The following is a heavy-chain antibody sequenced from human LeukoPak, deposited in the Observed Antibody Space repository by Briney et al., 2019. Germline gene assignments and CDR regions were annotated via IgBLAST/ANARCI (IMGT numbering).Heavy chain of an antibody. V-gene: IGHV3-21*01. CDR2: ISSSSSYI. CDR1: GFTFSSYS. CDR3: ASFHDILTGYYQDDYYGMDV. D-gene: IGHD3-9*01. Sequence: GGSLRLSCAASGFTFSSYSMNWVRQAPGKGLEWVSSISSSSSYIYYADSVKGRFTISRDNAKNSLYLQMNSLRAEDTAVYYCASFHDILTGYYQDDYYGMDVWGQGTTVTVSS. J-gene: IGHJ6*02.